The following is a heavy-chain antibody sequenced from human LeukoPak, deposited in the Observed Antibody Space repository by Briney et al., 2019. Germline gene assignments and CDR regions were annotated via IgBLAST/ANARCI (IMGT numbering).Heavy chain of an antibody. CDR1: GFTFSSYA. CDR3: ARDGRPYSSSWYNAFDI. Sequence: GGSLRLSCAASGFTFSSYAMHWVRQAPGKGLGYVSAISSNGGSTYYANSVKGRFTISRDNSKNTLYLQMGSLRAGDMAVYYCARDGRPYSSSWYNAFDIWGQGTMVTVSS. D-gene: IGHD6-13*01. V-gene: IGHV3-64*01. J-gene: IGHJ3*02. CDR2: ISSNGGST.